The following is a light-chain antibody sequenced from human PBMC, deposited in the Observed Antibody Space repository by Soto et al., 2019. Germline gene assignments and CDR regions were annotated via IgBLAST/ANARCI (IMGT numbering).Light chain of an antibody. Sequence: DIQMTQSPSTLSASVGDRVTITCRASQSISDWLAWYQQKPVKAPKLLIYDISNLEIGVPSRFSGSGSGTEYTLTISGLQPDDFATYYCQQYNSYSFGQGTKV. CDR3: QQYNSYS. CDR2: DIS. J-gene: IGKJ1*01. V-gene: IGKV1-5*01. CDR1: QSISDW.